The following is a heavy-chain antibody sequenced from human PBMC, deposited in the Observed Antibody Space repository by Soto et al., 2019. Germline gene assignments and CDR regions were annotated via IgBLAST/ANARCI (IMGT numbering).Heavy chain of an antibody. CDR2: IISSGGST. J-gene: IGHJ4*02. CDR1: GFTFSDYG. CDR3: VLEVRAKSIDH. Sequence: HPGGSLSLSCAVSGFTFSDYGMRWVRQGPGKGLERVSTIISSGGSTYYADSVKGRFTISRDNSKNTLYLQMNSLRAEDTAIYYCVLEVRAKSIDHWGQGTLVTVSS. V-gene: IGHV3-23*01.